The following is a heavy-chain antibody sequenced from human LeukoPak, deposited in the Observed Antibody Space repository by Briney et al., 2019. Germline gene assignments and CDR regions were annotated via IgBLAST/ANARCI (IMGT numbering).Heavy chain of an antibody. CDR2: IKSDGRST. V-gene: IGHV3-74*01. CDR3: AKDLSNSHRYYFDY. Sequence: GGSLRLSCAASGFTFSSYWMHWVRQAPGKGLVWVSRIKSDGRSTSYADSVKGRFTISRDNSRNTLSLQMNSLRVEDTAVYYCAKDLSNSHRYYFDYWGQGTLVTVSS. D-gene: IGHD5-18*01. CDR1: GFTFSSYW. J-gene: IGHJ4*02.